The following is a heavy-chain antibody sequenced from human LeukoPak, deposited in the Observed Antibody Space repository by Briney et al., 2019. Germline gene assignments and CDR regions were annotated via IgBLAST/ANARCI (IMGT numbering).Heavy chain of an antibody. CDR3: ARGEDGYSYGPAHFDY. J-gene: IGHJ4*02. CDR1: GFTFSSYA. V-gene: IGHV3-23*01. Sequence: GGSLRLSCAASGFTFSSYAMSWVRQAPGKGLEWVSAISGSGGSTYYADSVKGRFTISRDNAKNSLYLQMNSLRAEDTAVYYCARGEDGYSYGPAHFDYWGQGTLVTVSS. D-gene: IGHD5-18*01. CDR2: ISGSGGST.